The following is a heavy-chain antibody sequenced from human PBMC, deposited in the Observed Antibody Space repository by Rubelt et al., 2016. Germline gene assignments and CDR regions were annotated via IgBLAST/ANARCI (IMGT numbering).Heavy chain of an antibody. CDR3: ARRNDRGEDFDS. J-gene: IGHJ4*02. CDR2: INAGNGKK. CDR1: GYTFTSYA. V-gene: IGHV1-3*01. Sequence: QVQLVQSGAEVKKPGASVKISCKASGYTFTSYAMHWVRQAPGQRLEWMGWINAGNGKKKYSQKFQDRVNLTRDTSASTAYMELSSLRSEDTAVYYCARRNDRGEDFDSWGQGTLVTVSS. D-gene: IGHD1-1*01.